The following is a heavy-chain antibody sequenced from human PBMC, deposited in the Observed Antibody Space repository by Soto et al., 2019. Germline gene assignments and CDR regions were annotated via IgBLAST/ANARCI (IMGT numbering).Heavy chain of an antibody. Sequence: TETLSLTCTVSGGSISSYYWSWIRQPAGKGLEWIGRIYTSGSTNYNPSLKSRVTMSVDTSKNQFSLKLSSVTAADTAVYYCARESEAVSAGYSSGWYLYWGQGTLVTVSS. D-gene: IGHD6-19*01. CDR2: IYTSGST. J-gene: IGHJ4*02. CDR3: ARESEAVSAGYSSGWYLY. CDR1: GGSISSYY. V-gene: IGHV4-4*07.